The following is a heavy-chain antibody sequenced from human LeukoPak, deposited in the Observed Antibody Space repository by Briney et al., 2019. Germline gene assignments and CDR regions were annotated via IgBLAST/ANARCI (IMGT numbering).Heavy chain of an antibody. CDR1: GFTFSNYA. V-gene: IGHV3-15*07. Sequence: GGSLRLSCAGSGFTFSNYAMNWVRQAPGKGLEWVGRIKSKTDGGTTDYAAPVKGRFTISRDDSKNTLYMQMNRLKTEDTAVYYCITDLSRYRYDGSDYYWGQGTLVTVSS. J-gene: IGHJ4*02. D-gene: IGHD3-22*01. CDR3: ITDLSRYRYDGSDYY. CDR2: IKSKTDGGTT.